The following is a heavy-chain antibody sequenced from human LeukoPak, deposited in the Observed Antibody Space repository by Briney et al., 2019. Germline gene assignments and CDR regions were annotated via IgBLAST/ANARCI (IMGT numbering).Heavy chain of an antibody. CDR3: ARSIYGDYPDY. Sequence: GESLRLSCAGSGFTFTDSAINWVRQAPGKGLEWVSSINNIATHSYYAASVKGRFSISRDDAKNSVYLQMHSLRAEDTAVYYCARSIYGDYPDYWGQGTLVTVSS. D-gene: IGHD4-17*01. V-gene: IGHV3-21*04. CDR2: INNIATHS. J-gene: IGHJ4*02. CDR1: GFTFTDSA.